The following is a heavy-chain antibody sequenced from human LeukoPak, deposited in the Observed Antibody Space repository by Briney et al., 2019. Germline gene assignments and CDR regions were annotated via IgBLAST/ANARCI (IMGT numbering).Heavy chain of an antibody. D-gene: IGHD3-3*01. V-gene: IGHV3-30*02. CDR1: GFTFSSYG. J-gene: IGHJ4*02. Sequence: GGSLRLSCAASGFTFSSYGMHWVRQAPGKGLEWAAFIRYDGSNKYYADSVKGRFTISRDNSKNKLYLQMNSLRAEDTAVYYCATAVLRFLEWLEKNDYWGQRTLVTVSS. CDR2: IRYDGSNK. CDR3: ATAVLRFLEWLEKNDY.